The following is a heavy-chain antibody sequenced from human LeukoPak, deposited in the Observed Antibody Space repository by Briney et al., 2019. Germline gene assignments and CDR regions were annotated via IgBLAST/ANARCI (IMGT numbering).Heavy chain of an antibody. CDR1: GGTFSSHA. D-gene: IGHD5-12*01. J-gene: IGHJ4*02. CDR3: ASGVATIPSPFDY. CDR2: IIPIFGTA. Sequence: SVKVSCKASGGTFSSHAISWVRQAPGQGLEWMGGIIPIFGTANYAQKFQGRVTITADESTSTAYTELSSLRSADTAVYYCASGVATIPSPFDYWGQGTLVTVSS. V-gene: IGHV1-69*13.